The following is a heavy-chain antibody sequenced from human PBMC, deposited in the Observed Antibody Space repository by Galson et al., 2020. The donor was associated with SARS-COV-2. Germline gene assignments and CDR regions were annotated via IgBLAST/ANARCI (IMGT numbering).Heavy chain of an antibody. D-gene: IGHD3-16*01. CDR1: GFTFSDAH. J-gene: IGHJ5*02. V-gene: IGHV3-11*01. CDR2: IKNRGDTI. CDR3: ARESWGSLDP. Sequence: GESLKISCAASGFTFSDAHMTWIRQAPGKGLEWISYIKNRGDTIYYADSVKGRFTISRDNSNNLLYLQMNRVTVEDTAMYYCARESWGSLDPWGQGTLVNVST.